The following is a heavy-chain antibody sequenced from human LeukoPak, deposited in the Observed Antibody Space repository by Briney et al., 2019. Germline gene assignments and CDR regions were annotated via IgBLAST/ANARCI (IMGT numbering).Heavy chain of an antibody. Sequence: GGSLRLSCVASGFPFSSYWMTWVRQAPGKGLEWVANIKQDGSKKSYVDSVKGRFTISRDNAKNSLYLQMNSLRAEDTAVYYCARRDYYDSKGFDYWGQGTLVTVSS. CDR2: IKQDGSKK. CDR1: GFPFSSYW. V-gene: IGHV3-7*01. D-gene: IGHD3-22*01. CDR3: ARRDYYDSKGFDY. J-gene: IGHJ4*02.